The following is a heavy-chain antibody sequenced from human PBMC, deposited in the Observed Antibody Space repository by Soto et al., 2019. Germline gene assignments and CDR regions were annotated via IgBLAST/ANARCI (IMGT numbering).Heavy chain of an antibody. Sequence: GESLKISCRGSGYDFNTNWFGWVRQLPGRGLEWVGIMYPGDSDTRYNPSLQGHVTLSADVTVSTAFLQWRSLKTSDTAMYYCARLSGCSNGVCYKFDYWGQGTLVTVSA. D-gene: IGHD2-8*01. CDR1: GYDFNTNW. CDR2: MYPGDSDT. V-gene: IGHV5-51*01. CDR3: ARLSGCSNGVCYKFDY. J-gene: IGHJ4*02.